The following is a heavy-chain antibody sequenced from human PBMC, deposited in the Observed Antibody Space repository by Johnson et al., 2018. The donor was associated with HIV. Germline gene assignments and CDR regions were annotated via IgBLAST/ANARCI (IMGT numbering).Heavy chain of an antibody. Sequence: MLLVESGGGLVQPGGSLRLSCAVSGFSFSNYWMEWVRQAPGKGLVWVSRIKSDGSSTTYADSVKGRFTISRDNAKNTLYLQMGNLRADDMAVYYCAREETTAPAAFDIWGQGTMVTVSS. V-gene: IGHV3-74*01. CDR1: GFSFSNYW. D-gene: IGHD4-17*01. CDR2: IKSDGSST. J-gene: IGHJ3*02. CDR3: AREETTAPAAFDI.